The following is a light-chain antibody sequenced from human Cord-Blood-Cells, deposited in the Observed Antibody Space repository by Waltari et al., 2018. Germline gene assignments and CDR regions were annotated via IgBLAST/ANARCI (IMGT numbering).Light chain of an antibody. CDR2: GAS. CDR3: QQYNNWPFT. Sequence: EIVMTQSPATLSVCPGERATLSSMATQSVDSNLAWYQQKPGQAPRLLIYGASTRATGIPARFSGSGSGTEFTLTISSLQSEDFAVYYCQQYNNWPFTFGPGTKVDIK. V-gene: IGKV3-15*01. J-gene: IGKJ3*01. CDR1: QSVDSN.